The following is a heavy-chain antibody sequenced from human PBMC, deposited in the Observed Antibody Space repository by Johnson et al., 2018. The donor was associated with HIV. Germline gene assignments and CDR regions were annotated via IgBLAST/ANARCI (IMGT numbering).Heavy chain of an antibody. J-gene: IGHJ3*02. CDR3: ARGGWRGIATPDAFDI. CDR1: GFTFSDYY. CDR2: ISSSGSII. V-gene: IGHV3-11*04. D-gene: IGHD6-13*01. Sequence: QVHLVESGGGLVKPGGSLRLSCAASGFTFSDYYMSWIRQAPGKGLEWVSNISSSGSIIYYGDSVKGRFTISRDNAKHSLYLQMNSLRAEDTAVYYCARGGWRGIATPDAFDIWGQGTMVTVSS.